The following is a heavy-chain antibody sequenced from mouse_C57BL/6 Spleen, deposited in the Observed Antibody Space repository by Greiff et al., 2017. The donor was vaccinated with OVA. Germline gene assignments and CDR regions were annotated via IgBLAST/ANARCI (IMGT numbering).Heavy chain of an antibody. J-gene: IGHJ4*01. CDR1: GYTFTSYW. CDR3: ARGGLFYDCDGVYAMDY. D-gene: IGHD2-4*01. V-gene: IGHV1-52*01. CDR2: IDPSDSET. Sequence: VQLQQPGAELVRPGSSVKLSCKASGYTFTSYWMHWVKQRPIQGLEWIGNIDPSDSETHYNQKFKDKATLTVDKSSSTAYMQLSSLTSEDSAVYYCARGGLFYDCDGVYAMDYWGQGTSVTVSS.